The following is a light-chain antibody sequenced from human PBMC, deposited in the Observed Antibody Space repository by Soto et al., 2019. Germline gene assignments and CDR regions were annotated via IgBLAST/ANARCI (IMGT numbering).Light chain of an antibody. CDR1: QTISSW. J-gene: IGKJ1*01. V-gene: IGKV1-5*03. Sequence: DIQMTQSPSTLSGSVGDRVTITCRASQTISSWLAWYQQKPGKAPKLLIYKASTLKIGVPPRFSGSGSGTEFSLTISSLQHDDFATYYCQHYNGYSEAFGQGTKVALK. CDR3: QHYNGYSEA. CDR2: KAS.